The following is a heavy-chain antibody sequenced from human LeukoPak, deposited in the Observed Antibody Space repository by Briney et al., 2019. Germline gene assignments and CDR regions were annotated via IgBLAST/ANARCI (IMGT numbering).Heavy chain of an antibody. J-gene: IGHJ4*02. D-gene: IGHD1-26*01. CDR1: GFTFSNAW. CDR3: TSEDQGGFDY. Sequence: GGSLRLSCVASGFTFSNAWMSSVRQAPIKGLEWVGRIKRKIDGETTDYAAPAKGRFTISRDDSKNTLYLQMNSLKTEDTAVYYCTSEDQGGFDYWGRGTLVTVSS. V-gene: IGHV3-15*01. CDR2: IKRKIDGETT.